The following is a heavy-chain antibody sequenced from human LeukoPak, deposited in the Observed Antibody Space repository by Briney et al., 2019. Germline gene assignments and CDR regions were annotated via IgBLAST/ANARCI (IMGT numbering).Heavy chain of an antibody. V-gene: IGHV3-23*01. D-gene: IGHD3-22*01. Sequence: GGSLRLSCAASGFIFNNYGLIWVRQAPGKGLEWVAAISNDGGGTNYADFVKGRCTISRDNSKNTLFLQMNSLRAEDTALYYCAKGSSGYFVDLWGQGTLVTVSS. CDR3: AKGSSGYFVDL. CDR2: ISNDGGGT. J-gene: IGHJ5*02. CDR1: GFIFNNYG.